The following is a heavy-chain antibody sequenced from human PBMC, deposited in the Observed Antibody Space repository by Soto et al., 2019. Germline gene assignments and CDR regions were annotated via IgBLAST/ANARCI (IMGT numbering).Heavy chain of an antibody. CDR1: GGSISSGTSY. J-gene: IGHJ3*01. CDR2: IYYIGNT. Sequence: QVQLQESGPGLVKPSQTLSLTCTVSGGSISSGTSYWTWIRQAPGTGLELIGYIYYIGNTFFNPSLKSRVTITIDTSKNQFSLKRSSVTAADTAVYYCARSMVRGAIGAFDAWGQGTVVTVSS. D-gene: IGHD3-10*01. V-gene: IGHV4-30-4*01. CDR3: ARSMVRGAIGAFDA.